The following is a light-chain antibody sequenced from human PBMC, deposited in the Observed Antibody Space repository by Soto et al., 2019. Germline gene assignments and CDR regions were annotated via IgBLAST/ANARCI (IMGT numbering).Light chain of an antibody. Sequence: EVVVPQSPAPLSVSPGERATLSCRASQSVSSNLAWYQQKPGQAPRLLIYGASTRATGIPARFSGSGSGTEFTLTISSLQSEDFAVYYCHQDDNWPKTFGQGTRLEIK. CDR3: HQDDNWPKT. J-gene: IGKJ5*01. CDR1: QSVSSN. CDR2: GAS. V-gene: IGKV3-15*01.